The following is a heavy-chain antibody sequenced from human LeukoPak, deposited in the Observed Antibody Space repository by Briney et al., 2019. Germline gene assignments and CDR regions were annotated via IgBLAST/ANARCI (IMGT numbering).Heavy chain of an antibody. CDR3: ARSVYYYGSLDY. CDR2: INHSGST. CDR1: GGSFSGYY. D-gene: IGHD3-10*01. V-gene: IGHV4-34*01. Sequence: SETLSLTCAVYGGSFSGYYWSWIRQPPGKGLEWIGEINHSGSTNYNPSLKSRVTISVDTSKNQFSLKLSSVTAADTAVYYCARSVYYYGSLDYWGQGTLVTVSS. J-gene: IGHJ4*02.